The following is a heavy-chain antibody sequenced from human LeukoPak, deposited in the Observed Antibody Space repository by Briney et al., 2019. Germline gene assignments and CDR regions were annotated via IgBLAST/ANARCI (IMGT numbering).Heavy chain of an antibody. Sequence: SETLSLTCTVSGGPFNTYYWSWIRQPPGQGLEWIGYIYYSGTTNYNPSLKSRVTISVDTSKNQFSLKLSSVTAADTAVYYCARALVTYAFDIWGQGTIVTVSS. CDR1: GGPFNTYY. J-gene: IGHJ3*02. CDR2: IYYSGTT. CDR3: ARALVTYAFDI. D-gene: IGHD2-21*02. V-gene: IGHV4-59*01.